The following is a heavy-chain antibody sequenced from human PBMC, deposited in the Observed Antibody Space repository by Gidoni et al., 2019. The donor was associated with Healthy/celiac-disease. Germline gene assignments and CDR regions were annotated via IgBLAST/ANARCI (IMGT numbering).Heavy chain of an antibody. D-gene: IGHD3-22*01. Sequence: EVQLVESGGGLVQPGGSLSLPCSPSVFTFSSYAMHWVRQPPGKGLEYVSAISSSGGSTYYADCVKGRFTISRDNSKNTLYLQMSSLRAEDTAVYYCVKDLGVVITEGALVYWGQGTLVTVSS. CDR2: ISSSGGST. CDR3: VKDLGVVITEGALVY. J-gene: IGHJ4*02. V-gene: IGHV3-64D*06. CDR1: VFTFSSYA.